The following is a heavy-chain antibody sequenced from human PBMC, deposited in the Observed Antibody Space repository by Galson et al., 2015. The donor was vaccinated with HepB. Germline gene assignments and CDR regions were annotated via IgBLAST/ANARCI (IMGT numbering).Heavy chain of an antibody. V-gene: IGHV4-34*01. CDR2: INHSGST. CDR3: ARGPPIVVVPAAIRGVSGSGYMDV. CDR1: GGSFSGYY. J-gene: IGHJ6*03. D-gene: IGHD2-2*02. Sequence: ETLSLTCAVYGGSFSGYYWSWIRQPPGKGLEWIGEINHSGSTNYNPSLKSRVTISVDTSKNQFSLKLSSVTAADTAVYYCARGPPIVVVPAAIRGVSGSGYMDVWGKGTTVTVSS.